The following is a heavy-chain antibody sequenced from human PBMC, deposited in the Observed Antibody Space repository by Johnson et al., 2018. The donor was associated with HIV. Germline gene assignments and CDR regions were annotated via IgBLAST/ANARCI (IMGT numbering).Heavy chain of an antibody. V-gene: IGHV3-30*04. CDR3: ARGGFITGTKDAFDI. CDR1: GFTFSSYA. CDR2: ISYDGSNK. Sequence: QVQLLESGGGVVQPGRSLRLSCAASGFTFSSYAMHWVRQAPGKGLEWVAVISYDGSNKYYADSVKGRFTISRDNSKNTLYLQMNSLRAEDTAVYYCARGGFITGTKDAFDIWGQGT. D-gene: IGHD1-7*01. J-gene: IGHJ3*02.